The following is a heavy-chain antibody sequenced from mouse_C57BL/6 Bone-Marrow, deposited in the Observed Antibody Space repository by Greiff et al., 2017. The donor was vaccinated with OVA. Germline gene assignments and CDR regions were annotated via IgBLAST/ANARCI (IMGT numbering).Heavy chain of an antibody. CDR2: INPSSGYT. V-gene: IGHV1-7*01. CDR1: GYTFTSYW. J-gene: IGHJ3*01. Sequence: VQLQQSGAELAKPGASVKLSCKASGYTFTSYWMHWVKQRPGQGLEWIGYINPSSGYTKYNQKFKDKATLTADKSSSTAYMQLSSLTYEDSAVYYCAMDYYGSSSWFAYWGQGTLVTVSA. CDR3: AMDYYGSSSWFAY. D-gene: IGHD1-1*01.